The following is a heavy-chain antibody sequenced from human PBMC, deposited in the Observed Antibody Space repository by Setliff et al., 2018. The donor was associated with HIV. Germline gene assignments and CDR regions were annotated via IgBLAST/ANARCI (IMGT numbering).Heavy chain of an antibody. J-gene: IGHJ4*02. CDR2: INPKSGAT. Sequence: ASVKVSCKASGYSFTGYYVNWVRQAPGQGLEWMGRINPKSGATNLAQKFQGRVTLTRDTSVTTVYMELTSLRSDDTAVYYCARRVPPIPSGDLDYWGQGTLVTVSS. D-gene: IGHD4-17*01. CDR1: GYSFTGYY. CDR3: ARRVPPIPSGDLDY. V-gene: IGHV1-2*06.